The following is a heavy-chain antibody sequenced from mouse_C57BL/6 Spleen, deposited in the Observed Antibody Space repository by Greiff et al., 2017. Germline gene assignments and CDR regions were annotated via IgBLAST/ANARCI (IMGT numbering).Heavy chain of an antibody. J-gene: IGHJ2*01. D-gene: IGHD1-1*01. Sequence: QVQLQQSGPELVKPGASVKISCKASGYAFSSSWMNWVKQRPGRGLEWIGRLYPGDGATNYNGKFKGKATLTAANSSSTAYMQLSSLTSDGSAVYFCARMYYGSSPYLDSWGQGTTLTVSS. CDR1: GYAFSSSW. CDR2: LYPGDGAT. V-gene: IGHV1-82*01. CDR3: ARMYYGSSPYLDS.